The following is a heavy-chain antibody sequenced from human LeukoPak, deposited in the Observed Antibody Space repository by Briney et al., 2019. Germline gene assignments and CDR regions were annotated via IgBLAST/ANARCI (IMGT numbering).Heavy chain of an antibody. CDR3: AKGLYKELRYFDWLVDY. Sequence: PGRSLRLSCAASGFTFSSSGMHWVRQAPVKGLEWVAVISYDGCNKYYADSVKGRFTISRDNSKNTLYLQMNSLRAEDTAVYYCAKGLYKELRYFDWLVDYWGQGTLVTVSS. D-gene: IGHD3-9*01. J-gene: IGHJ4*02. CDR1: GFTFSSSG. V-gene: IGHV3-30*18. CDR2: ISYDGCNK.